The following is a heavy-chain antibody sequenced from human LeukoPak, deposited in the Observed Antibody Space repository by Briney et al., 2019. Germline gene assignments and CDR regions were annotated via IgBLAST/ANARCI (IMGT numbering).Heavy chain of an antibody. D-gene: IGHD3-3*01. V-gene: IGHV3-48*04. Sequence: GGSLRLSCAASGFTFSSYGMNWVRQAPGKGLEWVSYISSSGSTIYYADSVKGRFTISRDNAKNSLYLQMNSLRAEDTAVYYCASANPILLDYYYYYYMDVWGKGTTVTVSS. J-gene: IGHJ6*03. CDR2: ISSSGSTI. CDR3: ASANPILLDYYYYYYMDV. CDR1: GFTFSSYG.